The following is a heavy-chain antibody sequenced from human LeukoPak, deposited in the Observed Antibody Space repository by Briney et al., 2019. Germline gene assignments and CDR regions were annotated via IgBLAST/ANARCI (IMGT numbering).Heavy chain of an antibody. V-gene: IGHV1-24*01. Sequence: ASVKVSCKVSGYTLTELSMHWVRQAPGKGLEWMGGFDPEDGETSYAQKFQGRVTMTEDTSKDTAYMELSSLRSEDTAVYYCATEPLSGSYRGYYFDYWGQGTLVTVSS. D-gene: IGHD1-26*01. J-gene: IGHJ4*02. CDR1: GYTLTELS. CDR2: FDPEDGET. CDR3: ATEPLSGSYRGYYFDY.